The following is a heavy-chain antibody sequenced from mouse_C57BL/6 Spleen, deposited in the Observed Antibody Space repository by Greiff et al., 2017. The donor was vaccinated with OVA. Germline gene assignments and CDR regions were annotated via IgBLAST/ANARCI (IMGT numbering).Heavy chain of an antibody. CDR1: GYTFTSYW. J-gene: IGHJ4*01. CDR3: AREGSTRSQMDY. V-gene: IGHV1-52*01. D-gene: IGHD3-1*01. CDR2: IDPSDSET. Sequence: QVQLQQPGAELVRPGSSVKLSCKASGYTFTSYWLHWVKQRPIQGLEWIGNIDPSDSETNYNQKFKDKATLTVDKSSSTAYMQLSSLTSEDSAVYYCAREGSTRSQMDYWGQGTSVTVSS.